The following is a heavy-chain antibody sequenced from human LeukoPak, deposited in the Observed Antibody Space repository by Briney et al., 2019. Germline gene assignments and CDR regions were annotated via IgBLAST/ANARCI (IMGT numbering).Heavy chain of an antibody. CDR1: GFTLSNYW. Sequence: PGGSLRLSCAASGFTLSNYWMHWVRQTPGKGLVWVSRINRDGSSTDYADSVKGRFTISRDNAKDTLYLQMNSLRAEDTAVYYCAKDLRGSHDHWGQGTLVTVSA. CDR2: INRDGSST. CDR3: AKDLRGSHDH. J-gene: IGHJ5*02. D-gene: IGHD1-26*01. V-gene: IGHV3-74*01.